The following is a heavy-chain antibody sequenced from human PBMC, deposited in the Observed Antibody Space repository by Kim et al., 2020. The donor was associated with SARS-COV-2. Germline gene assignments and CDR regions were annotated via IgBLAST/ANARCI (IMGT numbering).Heavy chain of an antibody. CDR3: ASFSYYYYYGMDV. J-gene: IGHJ6*02. V-gene: IGHV3-11*03. D-gene: IGHD3-3*01. Sequence: SADSVKGRFTISRDNAKNSLYLQMNSLRAEDTAVYYCASFSYYYYYGMDVWGQGTTVTVSS.